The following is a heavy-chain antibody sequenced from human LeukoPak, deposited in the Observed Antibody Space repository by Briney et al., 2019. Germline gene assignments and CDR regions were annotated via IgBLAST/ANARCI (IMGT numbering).Heavy chain of an antibody. J-gene: IGHJ5*02. Sequence: SETLSLTCTVSGGSISSYYWSWIRQPAGKGLEWIGRIYTSGSTNYNPSLKSRVTMSVDTSKNQFSLKLSSVTAADTAVYYCAFDYYDFWSGYSWGQGTLVTVSS. CDR1: GGSISSYY. V-gene: IGHV4-4*07. CDR2: IYTSGST. CDR3: AFDYYDFWSGYS. D-gene: IGHD3-3*01.